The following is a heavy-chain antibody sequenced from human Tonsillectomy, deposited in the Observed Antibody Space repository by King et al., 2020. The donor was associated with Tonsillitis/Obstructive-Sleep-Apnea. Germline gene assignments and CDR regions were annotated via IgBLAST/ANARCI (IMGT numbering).Heavy chain of an antibody. J-gene: IGHJ6*02. CDR1: GGSFSGYY. V-gene: IGHV4-34*01. CDR3: VSYYYYYGMDF. CDR2: INHSGST. Sequence: VQLQQWGAGLLKPSETLSLTCTVYGGSFSGYYWSWIRQPPGKGLEWIGEINHSGSTNYNPSLKSRVTISVDTSKKQFSLKLSSVTAADTAVYYCVSYYYYYGMDFWGHGTTVTVSS.